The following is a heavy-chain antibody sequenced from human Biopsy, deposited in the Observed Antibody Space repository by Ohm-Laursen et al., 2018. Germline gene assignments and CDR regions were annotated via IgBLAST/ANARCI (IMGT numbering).Heavy chain of an antibody. V-gene: IGHV1-2*07. CDR2: VNPNNGDK. Sequence: GASVKVSCKASGYTFTDYSLHWVRQAPGQGLEWMGWVNPNNGDKKFAPDFQGRLTMTRDKSISTAYMELIRLRSDDTAVYYCARGPLGPLLEWLLFQTSIDVWGQGTTVTVSS. CDR3: ARGPLGPLLEWLLFQTSIDV. CDR1: GYTFTDYS. D-gene: IGHD3-3*01. J-gene: IGHJ6*02.